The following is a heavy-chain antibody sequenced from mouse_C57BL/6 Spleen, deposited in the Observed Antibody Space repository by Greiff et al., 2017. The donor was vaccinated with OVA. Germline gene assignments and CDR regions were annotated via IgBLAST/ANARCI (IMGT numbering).Heavy chain of an antibody. CDR1: GYTFTSYW. CDR3: ARNYYGSSSLYYFDY. J-gene: IGHJ2*01. Sequence: QVQLQQPGAELVMPGASVKLSCKASGYTFTSYWMHWVKQRPGQGLEWIGEIDPSDSYTNYNQKFKGKSTLTVDKSSSTAYMQLSSLTSEDSAVYYGARNYYGSSSLYYFDYWGQGTTLTVSS. V-gene: IGHV1-69*01. CDR2: IDPSDSYT. D-gene: IGHD1-1*01.